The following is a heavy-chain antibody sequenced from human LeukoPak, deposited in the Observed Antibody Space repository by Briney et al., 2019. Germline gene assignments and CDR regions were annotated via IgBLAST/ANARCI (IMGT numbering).Heavy chain of an antibody. V-gene: IGHV3-48*02. CDR1: GFTFSSYS. D-gene: IGHD6-13*01. CDR2: ISSSSTI. Sequence: PGGSLRLSCAASGFTFSSYSMNWVRQAPGKGLEWVSYISSSSTIYYADSVKGRFTISRDNAKNSLYLQMNSLRDEDTAVYYCAVVAAAENYWGQGTLVTVSS. J-gene: IGHJ4*02. CDR3: AVVAAAENY.